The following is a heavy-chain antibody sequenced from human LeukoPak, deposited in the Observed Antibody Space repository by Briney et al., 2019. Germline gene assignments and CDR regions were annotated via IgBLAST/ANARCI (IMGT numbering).Heavy chain of an antibody. V-gene: IGHV4-59*01. CDR3: ARSDYSNSYFDY. Sequence: PSETLSLTCTVSGGSISSYYWSWIRQPPGKGLEWIGYTYYSGSTNYNPSLKRRVTISVDTSKNQFSLKLSSVTAADTAVYYCARSDYSNSYFDYWGQATLVTVCS. J-gene: IGHJ4*02. D-gene: IGHD4-11*01. CDR2: TYYSGST. CDR1: GGSISSYY.